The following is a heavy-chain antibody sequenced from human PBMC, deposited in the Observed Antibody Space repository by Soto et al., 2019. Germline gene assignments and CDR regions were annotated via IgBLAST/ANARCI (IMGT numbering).Heavy chain of an antibody. D-gene: IGHD3-16*01. CDR2: IYPRDSDT. J-gene: IGHJ6*02. V-gene: IGHV5-51*01. Sequence: GAALKTSCKASGYSFTSYWLGWGRQTPGKGLEWMGIIYPRDSDTRDSPSFQGQVTISADKSISTAYLQWSSLKASDTAMYYCARHANRDYYYGMDVWGQGTTVTVSS. CDR3: ARHANRDYYYGMDV. CDR1: GYSFTSYW.